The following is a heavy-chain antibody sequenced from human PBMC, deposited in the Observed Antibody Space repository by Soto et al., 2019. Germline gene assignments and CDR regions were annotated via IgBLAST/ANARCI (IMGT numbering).Heavy chain of an antibody. CDR3: ARSPRISRAGDV. CDR2: INPYNGNT. J-gene: IGHJ6*04. Sequence: QVHMEQSGAEVRRPGASLNVSCKASGYAFISHGVTWVRQDPGQGLEWMGWINPYNGNTNYAQKFQGRVTLTADKTTSTAYMELRSLRADDTALYYCARSPRISRAGDVWGKGTAVVVSS. CDR1: GYAFISHG. V-gene: IGHV1-18*01.